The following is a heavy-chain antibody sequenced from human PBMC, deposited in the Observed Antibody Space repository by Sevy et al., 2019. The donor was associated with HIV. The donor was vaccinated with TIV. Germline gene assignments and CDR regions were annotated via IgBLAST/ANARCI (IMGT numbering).Heavy chain of an antibody. CDR2: ISSSSNYI. CDR1: GFTFSSYH. Sequence: GGSLRLSCAASGFTFSSYHMNWVRQAPGKGLEWVSSISSSSNYIYYAYSMKGRFTISRDNAKNSLYLQMNSLRAEDTAVYYCARVVAYCSGGSCFPGYYYGMDVWGQGTTVTVSS. CDR3: ARVVAYCSGGSCFPGYYYGMDV. D-gene: IGHD2-15*01. V-gene: IGHV3-21*01. J-gene: IGHJ6*02.